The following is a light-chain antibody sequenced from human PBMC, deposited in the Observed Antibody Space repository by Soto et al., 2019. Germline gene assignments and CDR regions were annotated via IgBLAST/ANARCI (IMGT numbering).Light chain of an antibody. CDR3: CSYAGRSTYV. V-gene: IGLV2-23*02. CDR1: SSDVGTYSI. CDR2: EVF. J-gene: IGLJ1*01. Sequence: QSALTQPASVSLSPGQSITISCAGTSSDVGTYSIVSWYQQYPGKAPKLMIYEVFKRPSGVSNRFSGSKSGNTASLTISGLQAEDEADYYCCSYAGRSTYVFGTGTKVTVL.